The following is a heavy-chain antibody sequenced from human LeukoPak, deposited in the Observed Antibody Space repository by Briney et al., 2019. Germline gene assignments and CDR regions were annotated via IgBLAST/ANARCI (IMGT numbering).Heavy chain of an antibody. CDR1: GGSFSGYY. J-gene: IGHJ5*02. Sequence: SETLSLTCAVYGGSFSGYYWSWLRQPPGKGLGWIGEINHSGSTNYNPSLKSRVTISVDTSKNQFSLKLSSVTAADTAVYYCARGGRITIFGVAADNWFDPWGQGTLVTVSS. CDR3: ARGGRITIFGVAADNWFDP. V-gene: IGHV4-34*01. D-gene: IGHD3-3*01. CDR2: INHSGST.